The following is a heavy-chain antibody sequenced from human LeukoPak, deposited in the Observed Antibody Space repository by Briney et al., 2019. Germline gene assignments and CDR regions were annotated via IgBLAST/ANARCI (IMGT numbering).Heavy chain of an antibody. CDR1: DGPIHDYY. D-gene: IGHD5-24*01. CDR3: ARGIDAYKVGY. Sequence: PSETLSLTCTVSDGPIHDYYWNWIRQPPGERLEWIGCIHPSGSAHYNPSLENRVTISLDTSNNRFLLNVISVAAADTAVYYCARGIDAYKVGYWGQGTLVAVSS. J-gene: IGHJ4*02. CDR2: IHPSGSA. V-gene: IGHV4-4*08.